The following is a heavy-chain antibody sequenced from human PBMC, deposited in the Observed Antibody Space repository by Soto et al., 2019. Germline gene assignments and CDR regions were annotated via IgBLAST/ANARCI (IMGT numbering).Heavy chain of an antibody. CDR2: ISSTTNYI. CDR3: ARESEDLTSNFDY. CDR1: GFTFTRYS. J-gene: IGHJ4*02. V-gene: IGHV3-21*06. Sequence: EVQLVESGGGLVKPGGSLRLSCAASGFTFTRYSMNWVRQAPGKGLEWVSSISSTTNYIYYGDSMKDRFTISRDNAKNPLYLEMNSLRAEDTAVYYCARESEDLTSNFDYWAQGTLVTVSS.